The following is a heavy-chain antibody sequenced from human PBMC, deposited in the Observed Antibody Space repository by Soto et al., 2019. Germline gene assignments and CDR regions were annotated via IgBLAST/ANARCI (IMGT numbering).Heavy chain of an antibody. CDR2: INPSGGST. CDR3: ARANYDFWSGYYYYYGMDV. CDR1: GYTFTSYY. D-gene: IGHD3-3*01. J-gene: IGHJ6*02. Sequence: QVQLVQSGAEVKKPGASVKVSCKASGYTFTSYYMHWVRQAPGQGLEWMGIINPSGGSTSYAQKFQGRVTMTRDTSTSTVYMELSSLRSEDTAVYYCARANYDFWSGYYYYYGMDVWGQGTTVTVSS. V-gene: IGHV1-46*01.